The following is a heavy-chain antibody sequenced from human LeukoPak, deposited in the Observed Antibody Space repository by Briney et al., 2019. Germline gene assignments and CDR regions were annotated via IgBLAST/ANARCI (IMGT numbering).Heavy chain of an antibody. D-gene: IGHD4-17*01. CDR3: ARVNDYDGPGFFDY. CDR1: GYTFTSYG. Sequence: ASVKVSCKASGYTFTSYGISWVRQAPGQGLEWMGWISAYNGNTNYAQKLQGRVTMTTDTSTSTAYKELRSLRSDDTAVYYCARVNDYDGPGFFDYWGQGTLVTVSS. V-gene: IGHV1-18*01. CDR2: ISAYNGNT. J-gene: IGHJ4*02.